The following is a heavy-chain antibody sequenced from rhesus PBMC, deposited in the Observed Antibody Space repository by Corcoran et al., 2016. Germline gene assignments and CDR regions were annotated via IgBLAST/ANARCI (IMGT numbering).Heavy chain of an antibody. CDR3: ARVPYSSGWYGDFDF. CDR1: GFSLSTSGLG. J-gene: IGHJ4*01. D-gene: IGHD6-31*01. Sequence: QVTLKESGPALVKPTQTLTLTCTFSGFSLSTSGLGVGWIRQPPGKALEWLASIYWDDDKYYSTSLKGRLTISKDTSKNQVVLTMTDMDPVDTATYYCARVPYSSGWYGDFDFWGQGVLVTVSS. CDR2: IYWDDDK. V-gene: IGHV2S1*01.